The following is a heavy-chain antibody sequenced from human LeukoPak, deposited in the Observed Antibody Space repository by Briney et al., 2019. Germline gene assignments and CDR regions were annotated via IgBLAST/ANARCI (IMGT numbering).Heavy chain of an antibody. V-gene: IGHV3-74*01. J-gene: IGHJ4*02. Sequence: GGSLRLSCAASGFTFSSHWMHWVRQAPGKGLVWVSRINSDGSSTSYADSVKGRFTISRDNAKNTLYLQMNSLRAEDTAVYYCARDQGSSWFDYWGQGTLVTVSS. CDR1: GFTFSSHW. CDR2: INSDGSST. CDR3: ARDQGSSWFDY. D-gene: IGHD6-13*01.